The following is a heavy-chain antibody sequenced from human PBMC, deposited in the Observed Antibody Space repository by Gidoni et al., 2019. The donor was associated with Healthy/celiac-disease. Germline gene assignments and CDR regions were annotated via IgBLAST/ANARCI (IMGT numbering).Heavy chain of an antibody. Sequence: EVQLVESGGGLVKPGGSLRLSCAASGFTFSNAWMSWVRQAPGKGLEWVGRIKSKTDGGTTDYAAPVKGRFTISRDDSKNTLYLQMNSLKTEDTAVYYCTTDPRGSYDFWSGYYSYFDYWGQGTLVTVSS. J-gene: IGHJ4*02. V-gene: IGHV3-15*01. CDR1: GFTFSNAW. CDR3: TTDPRGSYDFWSGYYSYFDY. D-gene: IGHD3-3*01. CDR2: IKSKTDGGTT.